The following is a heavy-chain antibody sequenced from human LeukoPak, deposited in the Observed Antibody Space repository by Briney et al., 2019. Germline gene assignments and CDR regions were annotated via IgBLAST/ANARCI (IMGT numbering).Heavy chain of an antibody. CDR3: SLRCTSTSCPPALEA. Sequence: GGSLRLSCAVAGCSFSGSTVSWVRQASGKGLEWVGRIRSKPNSYATGYAASVKGRFTISRDDSENTAYLQMNSLKTEDTALYYCSLRCTSTSCPPALEAWGQGTLVTVSS. V-gene: IGHV3-73*01. CDR2: IRSKPNSYAT. CDR1: GCSFSGST. D-gene: IGHD2-2*01. J-gene: IGHJ5*02.